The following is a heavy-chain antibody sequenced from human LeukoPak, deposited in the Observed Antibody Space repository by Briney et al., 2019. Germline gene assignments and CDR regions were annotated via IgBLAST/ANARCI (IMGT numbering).Heavy chain of an antibody. CDR3: ARFSGSASIGAFDI. CDR1: GGTFSSYA. V-gene: IGHV1-69*04. Sequence: SVKVSCKASGGTFSSYAISWVRQAPGQGLEWMGRIIPIFGIAYYAQKFQGRVTITADKSTSTAYMELSSLRSEDTAVYYCARFSGSASIGAFDIWGQGTMVTVSS. D-gene: IGHD1-26*01. J-gene: IGHJ3*02. CDR2: IIPIFGIA.